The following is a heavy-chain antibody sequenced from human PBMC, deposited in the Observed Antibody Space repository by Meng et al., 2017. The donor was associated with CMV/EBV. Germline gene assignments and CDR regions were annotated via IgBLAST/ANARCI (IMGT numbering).Heavy chain of an antibody. V-gene: IGHV4-39*07. CDR1: ISSGNCY. Sequence: ISSGNCYCGWIRQSPGKGLVWIGSIYYSGSTYYNPSLKSRVTISVDPSKNQFSLKLSSVTAADTAVYYCARLTYGSGSYYPAVGFDYWGQGTLVTVSS. J-gene: IGHJ4*02. CDR3: ARLTYGSGSYYPAVGFDY. D-gene: IGHD3-10*01. CDR2: IYYSGST.